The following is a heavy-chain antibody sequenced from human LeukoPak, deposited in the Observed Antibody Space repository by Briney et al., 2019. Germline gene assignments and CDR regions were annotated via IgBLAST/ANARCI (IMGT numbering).Heavy chain of an antibody. Sequence: SETLSLTCSVSGASISSYYWSWIRQPPGKGLEWIGYIYYSGSTNYNPSLKSRVTISVDTSKNQFSLKLSSVTAADTAVYYCASSKGADYDFWSGYYRDPYYYYGMDVWGQGTTVTVSS. CDR1: GASISSYY. D-gene: IGHD3-3*01. J-gene: IGHJ6*02. CDR3: ASSKGADYDFWSGYYRDPYYYYGMDV. V-gene: IGHV4-59*08. CDR2: IYYSGST.